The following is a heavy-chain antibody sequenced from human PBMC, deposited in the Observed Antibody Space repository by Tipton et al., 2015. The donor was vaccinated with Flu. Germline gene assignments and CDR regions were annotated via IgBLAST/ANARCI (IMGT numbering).Heavy chain of an antibody. J-gene: IGHJ6*02. CDR3: AKVDYSSAWSEVGTNYYYYGMDV. D-gene: IGHD6-19*01. V-gene: IGHV3-30*18. CDR1: GFSFSMYG. Sequence: QLVQSGGGLVQPGGSLRLSCAASGFSFSMYGMHWSRQAPGKGLEWVAVISYDGSNKYYGDSVKGRFTISRDNSKNTLYLQMDSLRAEDTAVYFCAKVDYSSAWSEVGTNYYYYGMDVWGQGTTVTVSS. CDR2: ISYDGSNK.